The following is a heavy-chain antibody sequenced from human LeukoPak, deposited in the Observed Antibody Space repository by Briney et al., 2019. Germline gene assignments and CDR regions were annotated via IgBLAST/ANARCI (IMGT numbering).Heavy chain of an antibody. CDR2: ISYDGSNK. D-gene: IGHD3-10*01. CDR1: GFTFSSYA. CDR3: AREELAHGSGSYPDY. V-gene: IGHV3-30*04. J-gene: IGHJ4*02. Sequence: GGSLRLSCAASGFTFSSYAMHWVRQAPGKGLEWVAVISYDGSNKYYADSVKGRFTISRDNSKNTLYLQMNSLRAEDTAVYYCAREELAHGSGSYPDYWGQGTLVTVSS.